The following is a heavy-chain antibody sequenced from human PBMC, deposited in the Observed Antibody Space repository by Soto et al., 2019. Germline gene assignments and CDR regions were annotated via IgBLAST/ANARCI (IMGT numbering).Heavy chain of an antibody. V-gene: IGHV4-4*07. CDR2: VYTSGST. Sequence: SETLSLTCTVSGDSMTKYYWSWMRQPAGKGLEWIGRVYTSGSTNYNPSLKSRVTMSIDTSNNHFSLTLKSVTAADTAVYYCARTVGAAYYFDFWGQGALVTVSS. CDR3: ARTVGAAYYFDF. CDR1: GDSMTKYY. D-gene: IGHD1-26*01. J-gene: IGHJ4*02.